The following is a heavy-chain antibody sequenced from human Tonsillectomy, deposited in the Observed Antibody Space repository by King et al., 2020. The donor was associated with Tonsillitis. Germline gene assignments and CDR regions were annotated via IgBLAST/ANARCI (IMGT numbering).Heavy chain of an antibody. CDR1: GFTFSSYW. CDR2: INSDGSST. D-gene: IGHD1-26*01. J-gene: IGHJ3*02. Sequence: VQLVESGGGLVQPGGSLRLSCAASGFTFSSYWMHWVRQAPGKGLVWVSRINSDGSSTSYADFVKGRFTISRDNAKNTLYLQMNSLRAEDTAVYYCARAPLGSYRTFWYQDREENAFDIWGQGTMVTVSS. V-gene: IGHV3-74*01. CDR3: ARAPLGSYRTFWYQDREENAFDI.